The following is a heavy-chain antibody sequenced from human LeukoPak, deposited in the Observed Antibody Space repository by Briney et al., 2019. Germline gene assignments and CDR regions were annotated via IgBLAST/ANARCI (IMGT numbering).Heavy chain of an antibody. CDR3: ASFKNTAGPGFDY. CDR1: GYTFTGYY. CDR2: INPNSGGT. Sequence: ASVKVSCRASGYTFTGYYMHWVRQAPGQGLEWMGWINPNSGGTNYAQKFQGRATMARGTSISTAYMELSRLRSDDTAVYYCASFKNTAGPGFDYWGQGTLVTVSS. J-gene: IGHJ4*02. D-gene: IGHD2/OR15-2a*01. V-gene: IGHV1-2*02.